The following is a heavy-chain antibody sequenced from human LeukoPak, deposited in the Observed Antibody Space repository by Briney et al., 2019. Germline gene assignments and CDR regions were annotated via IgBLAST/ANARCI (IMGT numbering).Heavy chain of an antibody. D-gene: IGHD3-22*01. CDR2: IWYDGNNK. CDR3: ARAFTSTGYYYVEY. Sequence: SGGSLRLSCAASGFTFSSFGMHWVRQAPGKGLEGVAVIWYDGNNKYYADSVKGRFTISRDNSKNTLYLQMNSLRAEDTAVYYCARAFTSTGYYYVEYWGQGTLVTVSS. V-gene: IGHV3-33*01. CDR1: GFTFSSFG. J-gene: IGHJ4*02.